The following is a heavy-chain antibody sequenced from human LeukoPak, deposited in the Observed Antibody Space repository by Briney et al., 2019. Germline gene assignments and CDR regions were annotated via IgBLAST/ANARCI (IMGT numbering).Heavy chain of an antibody. J-gene: IGHJ4*02. CDR1: SGSVSNSHYY. CDR2: IYYSGST. Sequence: SETLSLTCTVSSGSVSNSHYYWPWVRQPPGKGLEWLGSIYYSGSTYYNPSLKSQVTISVDTSKNQFSLKLSSVTAADTAVYYCVRAGEWELLMVYWGQGTLVTVSS. V-gene: IGHV4-39*07. CDR3: VRAGEWELLMVY. D-gene: IGHD1-26*01.